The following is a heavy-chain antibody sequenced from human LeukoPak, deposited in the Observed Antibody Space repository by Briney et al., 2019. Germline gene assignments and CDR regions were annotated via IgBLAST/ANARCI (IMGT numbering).Heavy chain of an antibody. J-gene: IGHJ5*02. D-gene: IGHD2-21*02. CDR2: ISYDGSNK. Sequence: GGSRRLSCAASGFTFSSYAMPWVRQAPGKGLEWVAVISYDGSNKYYADSVKGRFTISRDNSKNTLYLQMNSLRAEDTAVYYCARDAACGGDCYSNWFDPWGQGTLVTVSS. V-gene: IGHV3-30-3*01. CDR3: ARDAACGGDCYSNWFDP. CDR1: GFTFSSYA.